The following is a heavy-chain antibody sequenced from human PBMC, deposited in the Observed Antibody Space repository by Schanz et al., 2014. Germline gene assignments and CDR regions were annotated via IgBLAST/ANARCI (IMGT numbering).Heavy chain of an antibody. CDR3: ARGIGGYGANNYFDY. J-gene: IGHJ4*02. D-gene: IGHD5-12*01. Sequence: QVHLVQSGAEVKRPGASVKVSCKASEYSFTSYSMHWVRQAPGQRLEWMGWINTGSGGTKYSQNFQGRVNSTRDTSASTAYMELSSLRSEDTAVYSCARGIGGYGANNYFDYWGQGTLVTVSS. CDR1: EYSFTSYS. CDR2: INTGSGGT. V-gene: IGHV1-3*04.